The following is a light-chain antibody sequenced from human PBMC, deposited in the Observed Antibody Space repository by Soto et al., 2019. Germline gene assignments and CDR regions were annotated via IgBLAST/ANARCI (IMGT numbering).Light chain of an antibody. V-gene: IGKV1-39*01. CDR2: AAS. J-gene: IGKJ1*01. CDR3: QQSYTTPRT. CDR1: QSISSY. Sequence: DIEMTQSPSSLSASVGDRVTITCRASQSISSYLNWYQQKPGNAPNLLIYAASTLQSGVPSRFSAYGSETDFTLTISNLQAKDFATYYCQQSYTTPRTFGQGTKVEVK.